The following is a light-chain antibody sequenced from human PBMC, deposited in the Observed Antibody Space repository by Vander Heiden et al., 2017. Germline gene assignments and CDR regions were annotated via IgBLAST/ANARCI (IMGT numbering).Light chain of an antibody. CDR2: EVS. CDR1: SRDVRTYNL. J-gene: IGLJ1*01. CDR3: CAYAGSSTYV. V-gene: IGLV2-23*02. Sequence: QSALTQPASVSRSPGQSITIPFTGTSRDVRTYNLVSCYQQHPGNANKVIIYEVSKLPAGVASRFSGSKSGNTASLTISGLQAEDEADYYCCAYAGSSTYVFGTGTKVTVL.